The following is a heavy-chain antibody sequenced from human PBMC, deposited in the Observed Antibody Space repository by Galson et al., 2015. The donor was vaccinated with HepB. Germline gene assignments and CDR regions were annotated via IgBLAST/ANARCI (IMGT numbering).Heavy chain of an antibody. J-gene: IGHJ6*03. CDR3: AKSPYGSGTYYTLTDMDV. Sequence: LSLTCTVSGDSISSRRYYWGWIRQAPGRGLEWIGSISYGGSAYYNPSLESRVTLSVDTSKNQFSLTLSFLTAADTAHYYCAKSPYGSGTYYTLTDMDVWGKGTTVTVSS. V-gene: IGHV4-39*07. CDR1: GDSISSRRYY. CDR2: ISYGGSA. D-gene: IGHD3-10*01.